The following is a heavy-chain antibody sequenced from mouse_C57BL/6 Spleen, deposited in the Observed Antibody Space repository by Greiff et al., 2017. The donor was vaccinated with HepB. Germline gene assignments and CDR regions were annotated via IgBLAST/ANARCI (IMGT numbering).Heavy chain of an antibody. CDR3: ARGGLSNYVGFAY. CDR1: GYSITSGYY. Sequence: EVQLQESGPGLVKPSQSLSLTCSVTGYSITSGYYWNWIRQFPGNKLEWMGYISYDGSNNYNPSLKNRISITRDTSKNQFFLKLNSVTTEDTATYYCARGGLSNYVGFAYWGQGTLVTVSA. CDR2: ISYDGSN. V-gene: IGHV3-6*01. J-gene: IGHJ3*01. D-gene: IGHD2-5*01.